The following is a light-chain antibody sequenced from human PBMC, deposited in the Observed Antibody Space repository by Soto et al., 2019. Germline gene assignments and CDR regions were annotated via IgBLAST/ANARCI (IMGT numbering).Light chain of an antibody. J-gene: IGKJ5*01. Sequence: IVLTQSPATLSLSPGERATLSCRASETVAGSYLAWYQQKPGQAPRLLIHGASTRATGIPARFSGSGSGTDFTLTISSLEPEDFAVYYCHQRQYWPPITFGQGTRLEIK. CDR3: HQRQYWPPIT. CDR1: ETVAGSY. CDR2: GAS. V-gene: IGKV3-11*01.